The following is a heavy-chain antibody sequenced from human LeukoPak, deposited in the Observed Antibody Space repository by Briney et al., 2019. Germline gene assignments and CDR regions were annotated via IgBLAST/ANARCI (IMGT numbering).Heavy chain of an antibody. D-gene: IGHD6-19*01. CDR1: GFTFSSYW. J-gene: IGHJ2*01. CDR3: ARARQWLVRDWYFDL. CDR2: INSDGSST. Sequence: GGSLRLSCAASGFTFSSYWMHWVRHAPGKGLVWVSRINSDGSSTSYADSVKGRFTISRDNAKNTLYLQMNSLRAEDTAVYYCARARQWLVRDWYFDLWGRGTLVTVSS. V-gene: IGHV3-74*01.